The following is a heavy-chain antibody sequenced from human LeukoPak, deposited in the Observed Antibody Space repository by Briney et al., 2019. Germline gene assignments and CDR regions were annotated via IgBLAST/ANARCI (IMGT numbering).Heavy chain of an antibody. J-gene: IGHJ4*02. CDR1: GGSISSSSYY. CDR2: IYYSGST. Sequence: PSETLSLTCTVSGGSISSSSYYWGWIRQPPEKGLEWIGSIYYSGSTYYNPSLKSRVTISVDTSKNQFSLKLSSVTAADTAVYYCARAPLAGYSSSWFHAGSAFDYWGQGTLVTVSS. D-gene: IGHD6-13*01. CDR3: ARAPLAGYSSSWFHAGSAFDY. V-gene: IGHV4-39*07.